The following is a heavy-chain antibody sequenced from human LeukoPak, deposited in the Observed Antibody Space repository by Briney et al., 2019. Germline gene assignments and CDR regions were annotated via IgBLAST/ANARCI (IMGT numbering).Heavy chain of an antibody. V-gene: IGHV4-4*02. D-gene: IGHD4-23*01. Sequence: PSETLSLTCAVSGGSISSSSSICWTWFRQPPGKGLEWIGEIYHSGATNYNPSLKSRVTMLLDKSKNQFSLKLNSVTAADTAVYYCARNGGNSDYDYWGQGTLVTVSA. CDR3: ARNGGNSDYDY. CDR1: GGSISSSSSIC. CDR2: IYHSGAT. J-gene: IGHJ4*02.